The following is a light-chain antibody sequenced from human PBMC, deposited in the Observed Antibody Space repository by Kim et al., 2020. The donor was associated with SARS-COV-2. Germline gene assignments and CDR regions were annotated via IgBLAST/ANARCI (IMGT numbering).Light chain of an antibody. CDR1: TGPVTRGHF. CDR2: DTG. J-gene: IGLJ2*01. Sequence: PGAAVIPTVAASTGPVTRGHFPSWFQQKPRHAPTTLIYDTGNSHSWTPARFSGSLLGGKAALTLSAAQPEDEADYSCLLSYSDSRVFGGGTQLTVL. V-gene: IGLV7-46*01. CDR3: LLSYSDSRV.